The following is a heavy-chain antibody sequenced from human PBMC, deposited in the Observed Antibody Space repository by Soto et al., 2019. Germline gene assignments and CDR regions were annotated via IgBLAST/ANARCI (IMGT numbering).Heavy chain of an antibody. V-gene: IGHV1-69*01. CDR1: GGTFSSYA. CDR3: ARGGAAYCGGDCYIDY. D-gene: IGHD2-21*02. CDR2: IIPIFGTA. Sequence: QVQLVQSGAEVKKPGSSVKVSCKASGGTFSSYAISWVRQAPGQGLEWMGGIIPIFGTANYAQKFQGRVTITADESTSTAYMELTSLRCEDTAVYYCARGGAAYCGGDCYIDYWGQGTLVTVSS. J-gene: IGHJ4*02.